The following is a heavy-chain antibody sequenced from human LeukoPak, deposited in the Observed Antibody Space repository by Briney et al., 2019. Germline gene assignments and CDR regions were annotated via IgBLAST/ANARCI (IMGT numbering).Heavy chain of an antibody. CDR1: GFTFSSYA. V-gene: IGHV3-23*01. D-gene: IGHD2-2*01. CDR2: ISGSGGST. J-gene: IGHJ5*02. Sequence: GGSLRLSCAASGFTFSSYAMSWVRQAPGKGLEWVSTISGSGGSTYYADSVRGRFTISRDNSKSTLYLQMNSLRAEDTAVYYCAKDRHAPGRYCSSTTCFPFDLWGQGTLVTVSS. CDR3: AKDRHAPGRYCSSTTCFPFDL.